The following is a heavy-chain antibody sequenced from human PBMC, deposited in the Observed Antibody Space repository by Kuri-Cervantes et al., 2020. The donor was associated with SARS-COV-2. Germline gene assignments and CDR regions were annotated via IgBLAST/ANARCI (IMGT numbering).Heavy chain of an antibody. J-gene: IGHJ6*02. CDR1: GGSISSYY. V-gene: IGHV4-59*08. CDR3: ARSNWALVGHSNYYYYGMDV. CDR2: IYYSGST. D-gene: IGHD7-27*01. Sequence: SETLSLTCTVSGGSISSYYWSWIRQPPGKGLEWIGYIYYSGSTNYNPSLKSRVTIPVDTSKNQFSLKLSSVTAADTAVYYCARSNWALVGHSNYYYYGMDVWGQGTTVTVSS.